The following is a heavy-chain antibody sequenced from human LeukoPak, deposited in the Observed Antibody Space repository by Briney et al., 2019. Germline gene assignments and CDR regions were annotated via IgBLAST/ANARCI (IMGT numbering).Heavy chain of an antibody. V-gene: IGHV1-46*01. J-gene: IGHJ6*02. D-gene: IGHD6-13*01. Sequence: ASVKVSCKASGYTFTSYYMHWVRQAPGQGLEWMGIINPSGGSTSYAQTFQGRVTMTRDKSTSTVYMELSSLRSEDTAVYDCARAGSGVPYSSSRIDVWGQGTTVTVSS. CDR2: INPSGGST. CDR3: ARAGSGVPYSSSRIDV. CDR1: GYTFTSYY.